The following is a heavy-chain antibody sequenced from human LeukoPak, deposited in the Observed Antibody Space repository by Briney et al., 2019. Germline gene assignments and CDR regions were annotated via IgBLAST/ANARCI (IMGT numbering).Heavy chain of an antibody. CDR1: GFTFGNYW. D-gene: IGHD2-15*01. CDR3: ARVLVGSVTFDY. CDR2: ISTDGSIT. V-gene: IGHV3-74*01. J-gene: IGHJ4*02. Sequence: PGGSLRLSCAASGFTFGNYWMHWVRQVPGKGLVWVSRISTDGSITNYADSVKGRFTISRDNAKSTLYLQLNSLRAEDTAVYYCARVLVGSVTFDYWGQGILVTVSS.